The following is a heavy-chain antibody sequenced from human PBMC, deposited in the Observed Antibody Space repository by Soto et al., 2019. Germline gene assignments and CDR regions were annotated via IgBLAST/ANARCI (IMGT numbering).Heavy chain of an antibody. D-gene: IGHD3-10*01. V-gene: IGHV3-21*01. J-gene: IGHJ3*02. CDR3: ARGNYYGSGSYYETPADAFDI. CDR1: GFTFSSYS. Sequence: PGGSLRLSCAASGFTFSSYSMNWVRQAPGKGLEWVSSISSSSSYIYYADSVKGRFTISRDNAKNSLYLQMNSLRAEDTAVYYCARGNYYGSGSYYETPADAFDIWGQGTMVTVSS. CDR2: ISSSSSYI.